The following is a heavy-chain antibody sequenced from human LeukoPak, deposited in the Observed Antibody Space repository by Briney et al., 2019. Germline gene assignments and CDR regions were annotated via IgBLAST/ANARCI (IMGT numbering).Heavy chain of an antibody. Sequence: GGSLRLSCAASGFTLSSYSMNWVRQAPGRGLEWISYISSSSSAIYSADSVKGRFTISRDNAKNSLYLQMNSLRAEDTAVYFCARSPYGGYLPGIYWGQGTLVTVSS. D-gene: IGHD4-17*01. V-gene: IGHV3-48*04. J-gene: IGHJ4*02. CDR1: GFTLSSYS. CDR3: ARSPYGGYLPGIY. CDR2: ISSSSSAI.